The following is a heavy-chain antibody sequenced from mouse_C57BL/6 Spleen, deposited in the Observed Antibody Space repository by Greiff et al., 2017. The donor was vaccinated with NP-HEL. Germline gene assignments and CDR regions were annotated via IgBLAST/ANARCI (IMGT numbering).Heavy chain of an antibody. CDR2: INPSNGGT. CDR3: ARRGLYDGYYDFAY. D-gene: IGHD2-3*01. V-gene: IGHV1-53*01. CDR1: GYTFTSYW. J-gene: IGHJ3*01. Sequence: QVQLQQPGTELVKPGASVKLSCKASGYTFTSYWMHWVKQRPGQGLEWIGNINPSNGGTNYNEKFKSKATLTVDKPSSTAYMQLSSLASEDSAVYYCARRGLYDGYYDFAYWGQGTLVTVSA.